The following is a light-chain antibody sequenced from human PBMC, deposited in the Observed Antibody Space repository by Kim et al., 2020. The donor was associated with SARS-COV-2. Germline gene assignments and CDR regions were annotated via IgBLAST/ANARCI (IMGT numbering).Light chain of an antibody. CDR2: RNN. J-gene: IGLJ2*01. CDR1: SPNIGRNY. CDR3: AAWDDILRGVV. V-gene: IGLV1-47*01. Sequence: QSVLTQPPSASGTPGQRVTISCSGSSPNIGRNYVYWYQQLPGTAPKLLIYRNNQRPSGVPDRFSGSKSGTSASLAISGLRSEDEADYYCAAWDDILRGVVFGGGTQLTVL.